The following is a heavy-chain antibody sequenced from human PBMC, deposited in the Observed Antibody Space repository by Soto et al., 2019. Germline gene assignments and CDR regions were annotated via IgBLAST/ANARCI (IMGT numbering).Heavy chain of an antibody. CDR1: GFTFSSYG. J-gene: IGHJ5*02. CDR3: AKVGGSNWFDP. CDR2: ISYDGSNK. D-gene: IGHD1-26*01. Sequence: TGGSLRLSCAASGFTFSSYGMHWVRQAPGKGLEWVAVISYDGSNKYYAGSVKGRFTISRDNSKNTLYPQMNSLRAEDTAVYYCAKVGGSNWFDPWGQGTLVTVSS. V-gene: IGHV3-30*18.